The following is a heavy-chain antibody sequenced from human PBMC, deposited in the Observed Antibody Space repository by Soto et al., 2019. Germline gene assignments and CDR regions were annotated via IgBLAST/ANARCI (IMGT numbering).Heavy chain of an antibody. D-gene: IGHD3-16*01. J-gene: IGHJ4*02. CDR2: ISGSGGST. CDR3: AKSSYDYVWGSYSD. V-gene: IGHV3-23*01. Sequence: GGSLRLSCAASGFTFSSYAMSWVRQAPGKGLEWVSAISGSGGSTYYADSVKGRFTISRDNSKNTLYLQMNSLRAEDTAVYYCAKSSYDYVWGSYSDWGQGTLVTVSS. CDR1: GFTFSSYA.